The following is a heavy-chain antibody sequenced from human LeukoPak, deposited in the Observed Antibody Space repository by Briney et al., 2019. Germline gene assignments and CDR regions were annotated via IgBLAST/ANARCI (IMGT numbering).Heavy chain of an antibody. V-gene: IGHV3-30-3*01. J-gene: IGHJ3*01. CDR2: LSYGGTNK. CDR3: ARDRSGYANDAFDF. D-gene: IGHD3-3*01. CDR1: GFTFSDYA. Sequence: GGSLRLSCAASGFTFSDYAMHWVRQAPGKGLEWVAVLSYGGTNKYYADSVKGRFTISRDNSKNTMFLQMDSLRAEDTAVYHCARDRSGYANDAFDFWGQGTMVTVSS.